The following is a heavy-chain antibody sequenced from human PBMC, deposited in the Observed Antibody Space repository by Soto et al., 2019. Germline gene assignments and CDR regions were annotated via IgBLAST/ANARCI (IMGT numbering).Heavy chain of an antibody. Sequence: PGGSLRLSCAASGFTFSSYGMHWVRQAPGKGLEWVAVISYDGSNKYYADSVKGRFTISRDNSKNTLYLQMNSLRAEDTAVYYCAKDGYDFWSGPGGMDVWGQGTTVTVSS. J-gene: IGHJ6*02. CDR3: AKDGYDFWSGPGGMDV. CDR2: ISYDGSNK. CDR1: GFTFSSYG. V-gene: IGHV3-30*18. D-gene: IGHD3-3*01.